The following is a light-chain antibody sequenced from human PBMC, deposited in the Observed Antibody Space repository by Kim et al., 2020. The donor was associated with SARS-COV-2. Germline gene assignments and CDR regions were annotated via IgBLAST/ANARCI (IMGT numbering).Light chain of an antibody. V-gene: IGLV3-21*04. Sequence: PGKTARITCGGNNIGRKSVHWYQQKPGQAPVLVIYYDSDRPSGIPERFSGSNSGNTATLTISRVEAGDEADYYCQVWDSSSDHPWVFGGGTKLTV. J-gene: IGLJ3*02. CDR2: YDS. CDR1: NIGRKS. CDR3: QVWDSSSDHPWV.